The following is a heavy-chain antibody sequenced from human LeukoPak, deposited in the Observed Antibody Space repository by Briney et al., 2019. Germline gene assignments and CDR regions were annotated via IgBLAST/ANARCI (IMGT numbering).Heavy chain of an antibody. Sequence: ASVKVSCKASGYTYTTYGISWVRQAPGQGLEWMGWINPNSGGTNYAQKFQGRVTMTRDTSISTAYMELSRLRSDATALSYCARSGNSFGVVIPCCFDYWGQGQLVPVSS. CDR1: GYTYTTYG. V-gene: IGHV1-2*02. D-gene: IGHD3-3*01. CDR2: INPNSGGT. J-gene: IGHJ4*02. CDR3: ARSGNSFGVVIPCCFDY.